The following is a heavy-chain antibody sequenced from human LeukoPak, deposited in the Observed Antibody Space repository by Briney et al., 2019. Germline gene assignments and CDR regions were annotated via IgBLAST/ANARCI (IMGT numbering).Heavy chain of an antibody. Sequence: PSETLSLTCTVSGGSVSSGSYYWSWIRQPPGKGLEWIGYIYYSGSTNYSPSLKSRVTISVDTSKNQFSLKLSSVTAADTAVYYCARDGSSWYFDYWGQGTLVTVSS. D-gene: IGHD6-13*01. CDR3: ARDGSSWYFDY. J-gene: IGHJ4*02. CDR1: GGSVSSGSYY. CDR2: IYYSGST. V-gene: IGHV4-61*01.